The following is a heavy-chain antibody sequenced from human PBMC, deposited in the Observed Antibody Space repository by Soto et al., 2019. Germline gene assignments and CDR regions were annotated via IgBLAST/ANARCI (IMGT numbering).Heavy chain of an antibody. J-gene: IGHJ4*01. CDR1: GDSVSSNSAG. D-gene: IGHD1-26*01. CDR2: TYYRSKWYY. Sequence: SQTLSLTCAITGDSVSSNSAGWSWVRQSPSRGLEWLGRTYYRSKWYYEYAVSVRGRITINPDTSTHQYSLQLTSVTPEDTAVYFCARGEQYNGRIFDDWGQGTLVTVSS. V-gene: IGHV6-1*01. CDR3: ARGEQYNGRIFDD.